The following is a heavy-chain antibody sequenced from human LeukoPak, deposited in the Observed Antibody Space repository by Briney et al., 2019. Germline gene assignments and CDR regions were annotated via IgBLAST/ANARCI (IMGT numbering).Heavy chain of an antibody. CDR1: GGSISSYY. Sequence: PSETLSLTCTVSGGSISSYYWSWIRQPAGKGLEWIGRIYTSGSTNYNPSLKSRVTMSVDTSKNQFSLKLSSVTATDTAVYYCARESRDYYVRYFDYWGQGTLVTASS. J-gene: IGHJ4*02. CDR3: ARESRDYYVRYFDY. CDR2: IYTSGST. V-gene: IGHV4-4*07. D-gene: IGHD3-10*02.